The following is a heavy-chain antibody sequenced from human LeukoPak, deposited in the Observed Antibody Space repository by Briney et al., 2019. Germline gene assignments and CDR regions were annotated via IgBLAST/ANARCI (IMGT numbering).Heavy chain of an antibody. J-gene: IGHJ4*02. D-gene: IGHD5-18*01. CDR2: INSDGSNT. Sequence: GGSLRLSCAASGFTFSSYWMHWVRQAPVKGLVWVSRINSDGSNTNYADSVKGRFTISRDNAGNTLYLEVSSLRAEDTAVYYCTRGDRGYSYGYWGQGTLVTVSS. CDR1: GFTFSSYW. V-gene: IGHV3-74*01. CDR3: TRGDRGYSYGY.